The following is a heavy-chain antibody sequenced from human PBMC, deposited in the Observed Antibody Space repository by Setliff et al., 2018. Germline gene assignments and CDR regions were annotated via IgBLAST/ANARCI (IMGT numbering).Heavy chain of an antibody. V-gene: IGHV4-34*01. J-gene: IGHJ6*03. CDR1: GGTFSDYY. CDR3: ARVAGAKVNYMDV. D-gene: IGHD1-26*01. CDR2: INHRGST. Sequence: SETLSLTCAAYGGTFSDYYWTWIRQPPGKGPEWVGEINHRGSTKCNPSLKSRVTLSVDTPKNQFSLELTSVTAADTAVYYCARVAGAKVNYMDVWGKGTTVTVSS.